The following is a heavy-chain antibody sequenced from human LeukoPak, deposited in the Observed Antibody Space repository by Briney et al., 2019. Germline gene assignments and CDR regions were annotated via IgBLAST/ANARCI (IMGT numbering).Heavy chain of an antibody. CDR3: AREGGSSWYGSRLGMDV. J-gene: IGHJ6*02. Sequence: SETLSLTCAVYVGSFNDYYWTWIRQPPGKGLEWIGEVDHSGSTNYNPSLKSRVTISVDTSKNQFSLKLTSVTAADTAVYYCAREGGSSWYGSRLGMDVWGQGTTVTVSS. CDR1: VGSFNDYY. D-gene: IGHD6-13*01. CDR2: VDHSGST. V-gene: IGHV4-34*01.